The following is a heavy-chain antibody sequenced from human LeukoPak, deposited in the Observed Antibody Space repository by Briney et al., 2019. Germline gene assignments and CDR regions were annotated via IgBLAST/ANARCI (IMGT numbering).Heavy chain of an antibody. Sequence: GGALILSWAASGFTFSSYWMHWGRHAPGKGLEYVSARSSNGGSTYYANSVKGRFTISRDNSKTTRYLQMGSLSAEDMAVYYCARMADCSSTSCYFDYWGQGTLVTVSS. V-gene: IGHV3-64*01. D-gene: IGHD2-2*01. CDR1: GFTFSSYW. J-gene: IGHJ4*02. CDR2: RSSNGGST. CDR3: ARMADCSSTSCYFDY.